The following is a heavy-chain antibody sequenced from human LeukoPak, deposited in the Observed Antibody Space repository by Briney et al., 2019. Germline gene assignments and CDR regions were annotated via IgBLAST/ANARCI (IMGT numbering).Heavy chain of an antibody. CDR3: ARGGYDFWSGYNYFDY. CDR1: GYTFTSYD. V-gene: IGHV1-8*03. D-gene: IGHD3-3*01. CDR2: MNPNSGNT. J-gene: IGHJ4*02. Sequence: ASVKVSCKASGYTFTSYDINWVRQATGQGLEWVGWMNPNSGNTGYAQKFQGRVTITRNTSISTAYMELSSLRSEDTAVYYCARGGYDFWSGYNYFDYWGQGTLSPSPQ.